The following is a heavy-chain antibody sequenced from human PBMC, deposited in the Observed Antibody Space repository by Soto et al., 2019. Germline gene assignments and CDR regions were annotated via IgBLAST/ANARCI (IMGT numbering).Heavy chain of an antibody. Sequence: QIHLVQSGGEVKKPGASVKVSCKTSGYTFTTYGISWVRQAPGQGLEWMGWITPFNDNTNDAQNLQGRVTMTTDTSTNTAYLELRSLTSDDTAVYYCARTYKGDYVPPLDNWGQGTLVNVSS. V-gene: IGHV1-18*01. CDR3: ARTYKGDYVPPLDN. J-gene: IGHJ4*02. CDR2: ITPFNDNT. CDR1: GYTFTTYG. D-gene: IGHD4-17*01.